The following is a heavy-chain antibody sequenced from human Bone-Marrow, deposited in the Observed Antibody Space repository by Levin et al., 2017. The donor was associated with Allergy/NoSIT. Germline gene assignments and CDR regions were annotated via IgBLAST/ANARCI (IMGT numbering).Heavy chain of an antibody. CDR3: AKRKRGYSGPAVGS. J-gene: IGHJ5*02. CDR1: GFTFSSYG. D-gene: IGHD5-12*01. V-gene: IGHV3-30*18. CDR2: ISYDGSNK. Sequence: GGSLRLSCAASGFTFSSYGMHWVRQAPGKGLEWVAVISYDGSNKYYADSVKGRFTISRDNSKNTLYLQMNSLRAEDTAVYYCAKRKRGYSGPAVGSWGQGTLVTVSS.